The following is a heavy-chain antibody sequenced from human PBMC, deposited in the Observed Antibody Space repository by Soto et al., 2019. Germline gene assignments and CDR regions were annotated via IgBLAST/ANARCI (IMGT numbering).Heavy chain of an antibody. CDR1: GFTFSSYG. CDR3: ARDGYCSGGSCYSVPVFDY. V-gene: IGHV3-33*01. J-gene: IGHJ4*02. CDR2: IWYDGSNK. D-gene: IGHD2-15*01. Sequence: QVQLVESGGGVVQPGRSLRLSCAASGFTFSSYGMHWVRQAPGKGLEWVAVIWYDGSNKYYADSVKGRVTISRDNSKXXLXXQMNSLRAEDTAVYYCARDGYCSGGSCYSVPVFDYWGQGTLVTVSS.